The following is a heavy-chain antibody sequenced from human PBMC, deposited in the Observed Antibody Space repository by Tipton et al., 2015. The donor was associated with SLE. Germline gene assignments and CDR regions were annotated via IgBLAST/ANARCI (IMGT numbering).Heavy chain of an antibody. Sequence: TLSLTCTVSGDSISSGDYYWSWIRQHPGKGLEWLGYIYYSGSTNYNPSFKSRVTISVDTSKNQFSLKLSSVTAADTAVYYCAREWAGSPAAFDIWGQGTMVTVSS. CDR3: AREWAGSPAAFDI. J-gene: IGHJ3*02. V-gene: IGHV4-30-4*08. CDR1: GDSISSGDYY. D-gene: IGHD1-26*01. CDR2: IYYSGST.